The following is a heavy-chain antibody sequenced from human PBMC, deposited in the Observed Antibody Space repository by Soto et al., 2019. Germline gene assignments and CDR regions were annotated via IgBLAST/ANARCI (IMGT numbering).Heavy chain of an antibody. CDR2: IYYSGST. Sequence: SETLSLTCTVSGGSISSYYWSLIRQPPGKGLEWIGYIYYSGSTNYNPSLKSRVTISVDTSKNQFSLKLSSVTAADTAVYYCARVGFCSSTSCYIVEAFDIWGQGTMVTVSS. D-gene: IGHD2-2*02. J-gene: IGHJ3*02. CDR1: GGSISSYY. V-gene: IGHV4-59*01. CDR3: ARVGFCSSTSCYIVEAFDI.